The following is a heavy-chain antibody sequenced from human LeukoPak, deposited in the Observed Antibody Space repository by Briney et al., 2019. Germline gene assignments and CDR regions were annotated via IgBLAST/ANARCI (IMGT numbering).Heavy chain of an antibody. D-gene: IGHD3-10*01. CDR2: IKQDGSEK. CDR1: GFPFSSYW. J-gene: IGHJ4*02. CDR3: ARSTLVSYYYGSGSYYNVGY. Sequence: GGSLRLSCAASGFPFSSYWMSWVRQAPGKGLEWVANIKQDGSEKYYVDSVKGRFTISRDNAKNSLYLQMNSLRAEDTAVYYCARSTLVSYYYGSGSYYNVGYWGQGTLVTVSS. V-gene: IGHV3-7*01.